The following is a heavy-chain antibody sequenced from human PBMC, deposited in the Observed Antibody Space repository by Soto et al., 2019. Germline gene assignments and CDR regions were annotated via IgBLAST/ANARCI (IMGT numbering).Heavy chain of an antibody. CDR1: GGPFSGYY. CDR3: ARRSRGHGNRGNCSGGSCPRASVFDI. D-gene: IGHD2-15*01. CDR2: INHSGST. V-gene: IGHV4-34*01. Sequence: SETLSLTCAVYGGPFSGYYWSWIRQPPGKGLEWIAEINHSGSTNYNPSLKSRVTISVDTSKDQFSLKLSSVTAADTAVYYCARRSRGHGNRGNCSGGSCPRASVFDIWGQGTMVTVSS. J-gene: IGHJ3*02.